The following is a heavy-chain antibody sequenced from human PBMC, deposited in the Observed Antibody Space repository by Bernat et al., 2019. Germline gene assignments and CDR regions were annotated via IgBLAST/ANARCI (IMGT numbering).Heavy chain of an antibody. CDR3: VREWSGSGGY. V-gene: IGHV3-72*01. J-gene: IGHJ4*02. CDR1: GFTFSDSY. D-gene: IGHD3-10*01. Sequence: EVQLVESGGGLVQPGGSLRLSCEASGFTFSDSYMDWVRQAPGKGLELVGRVRNKAAGYSTEYAASVKGRFTISRDDSKNSLSLQMNSLKPEDTAVYYCVREWSGSGGYWGQGTLVTVAS. CDR2: VRNKAAGYST.